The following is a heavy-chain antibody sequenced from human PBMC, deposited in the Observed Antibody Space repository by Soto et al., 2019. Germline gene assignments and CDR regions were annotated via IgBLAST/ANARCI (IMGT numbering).Heavy chain of an antibody. V-gene: IGHV4-34*01. J-gene: IGHJ4*02. Sequence: PSETLSLTCAVYGGSFSGYYWSWIRQPPGKGLEWIGEINHSGSTNYNPSLKSRVTISVDTSKNQFSLKLSSVTAADTAVYYCARGGGIAAAATFFYWGQGTLVTVSS. CDR1: GGSFSGYY. D-gene: IGHD6-13*01. CDR3: ARGGGIAAAATFFY. CDR2: INHSGST.